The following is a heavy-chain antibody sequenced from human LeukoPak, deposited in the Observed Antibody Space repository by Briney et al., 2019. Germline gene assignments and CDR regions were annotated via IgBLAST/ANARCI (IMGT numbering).Heavy chain of an antibody. Sequence: GGSLRLSCAASGFTFSSYAMSWVRQAPGKGLEWVSAISGSGGSTYYADSVKGRFTISRDNSKNTLYLQMNSLRAEDTVVYYCAKESITMIVVVIYYFDYWGQGTLVTVSS. CDR1: GFTFSSYA. CDR2: ISGSGGST. D-gene: IGHD3-22*01. J-gene: IGHJ4*02. CDR3: AKESITMIVVVIYYFDY. V-gene: IGHV3-23*01.